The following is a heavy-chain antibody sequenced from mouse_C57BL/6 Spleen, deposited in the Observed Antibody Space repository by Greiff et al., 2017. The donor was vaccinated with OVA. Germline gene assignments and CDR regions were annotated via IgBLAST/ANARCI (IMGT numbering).Heavy chain of an antibody. CDR1: GYTFTSYW. CDR2: INPSNGGT. Sequence: QVQLKQPGTELVKPGASVKLSCKASGYTFTSYWMHWVKQRPGQGLEWIGNINPSNGGTNYNEKFKSKATLTVDKSSSTAYMQLSSLTSEDSAVYYCARFFYDGYYAGLMDYWGQGTSVTVSS. CDR3: ARFFYDGYYAGLMDY. D-gene: IGHD2-3*01. V-gene: IGHV1-53*01. J-gene: IGHJ4*01.